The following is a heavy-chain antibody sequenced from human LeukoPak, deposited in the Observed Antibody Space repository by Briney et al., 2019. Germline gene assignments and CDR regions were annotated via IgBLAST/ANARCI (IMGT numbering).Heavy chain of an antibody. CDR3: ARDRNGGYSYAYHDYYYGMDV. Sequence: ASVKVSCKASGYTFTSYAMHWVRQAPGQRLEWMGWINAGNGNTKYSQKFQGRVTITRDTSASTAYMELSSLRSEDTAVYYCARDRNGGYSYAYHDYYYGMDVWGQGTTVTVSS. CDR2: INAGNGNT. J-gene: IGHJ6*02. D-gene: IGHD5-18*01. V-gene: IGHV1-3*01. CDR1: GYTFTSYA.